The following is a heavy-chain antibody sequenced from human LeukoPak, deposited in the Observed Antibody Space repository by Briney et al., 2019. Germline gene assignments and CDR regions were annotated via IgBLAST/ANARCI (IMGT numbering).Heavy chain of an antibody. CDR2: IIPIFGTA. V-gene: IGHV1-69*13. CDR3: ARVGGTKNYYYYGMDV. CDR1: GGTFSSYA. Sequence: GASVKVSFKASGGTFSSYAISWVRQAPGQGLEWMGGIIPIFGTANYAQKFQGRVTITADESTSTAYMELSSLRSEDTAVYYCARVGGTKNYYYYGMDVWGQGTTVTVSS. D-gene: IGHD1-7*01. J-gene: IGHJ6*02.